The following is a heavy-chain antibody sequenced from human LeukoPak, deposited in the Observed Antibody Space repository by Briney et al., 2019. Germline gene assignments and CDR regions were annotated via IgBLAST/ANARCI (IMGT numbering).Heavy chain of an antibody. CDR3: ARDAVDTAMVGWFDP. J-gene: IGHJ5*02. CDR1: GGTFSSYA. CDR2: IIPIFGTA. D-gene: IGHD5-18*01. V-gene: IGHV1-69*05. Sequence: ASVKVFWKASGGTFSSYAIRWVRQAPGQGLEWMGGIIPIFGTANYAQKFQGRVTITTDDSTSTAYMELSSLRSEDTAVYYCARDAVDTAMVGWFDPWGQGTLVTVSS.